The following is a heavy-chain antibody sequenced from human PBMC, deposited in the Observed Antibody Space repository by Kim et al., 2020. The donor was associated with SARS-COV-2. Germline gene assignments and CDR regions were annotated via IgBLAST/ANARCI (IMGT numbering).Heavy chain of an antibody. D-gene: IGHD3-16*02. V-gene: IGHV4-39*01. CDR2: IYYSGST. CDR1: GGSISSSSYY. J-gene: IGHJ6*02. Sequence: SETLSLTCTVSGGSISSSSYYWGWIRQPPGKGLEWIGSIYYSGSTYYNPSLKSRVTISVDTSKNQFSLKLSSVTAADTAVYYCARPFIAAFDGLGMDVWGQGTTVTVSS. CDR3: ARPFIAAFDGLGMDV.